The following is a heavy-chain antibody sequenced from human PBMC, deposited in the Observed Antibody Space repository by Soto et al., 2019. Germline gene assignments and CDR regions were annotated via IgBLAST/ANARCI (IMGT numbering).Heavy chain of an antibody. CDR1: GFSLTTSGMC. CDR2: IDWDDGK. V-gene: IGHV2-70*01. Sequence: SGPTLVNPTQTLTLTCSFSGFSLTTSGMCVGWIRQPPGKALEWLALIDWDDGKFYSPSLKTRLTISKDTSKNQVVLTMTNMDPVDTATYFCARITQGDYFWFDPWGPGTLVTVSS. D-gene: IGHD4-17*01. J-gene: IGHJ5*02. CDR3: ARITQGDYFWFDP.